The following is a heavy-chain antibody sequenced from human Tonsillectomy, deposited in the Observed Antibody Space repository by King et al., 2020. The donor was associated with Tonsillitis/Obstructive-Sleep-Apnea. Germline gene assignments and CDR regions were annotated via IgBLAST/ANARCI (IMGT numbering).Heavy chain of an antibody. Sequence: VQLQQWGAGLLKPSETLSLTCAVYGGSFSGYYWSWIRQPPGKGLEWIGEINHSGSTNYNPSLKSRVTISVDTSKNQFSLKLSSVTAAYTAVYYCARGGNLKSVRKRGAFDIWGQGTMVTVSS. CDR3: ARGGNLKSVRKRGAFDI. D-gene: IGHD3-3*01. J-gene: IGHJ3*02. CDR1: GGSFSGYY. V-gene: IGHV4-34*01. CDR2: INHSGST.